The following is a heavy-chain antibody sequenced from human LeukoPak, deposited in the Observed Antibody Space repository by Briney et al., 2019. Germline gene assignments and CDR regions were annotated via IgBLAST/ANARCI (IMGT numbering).Heavy chain of an antibody. Sequence: WGSLRLSCAASGFTFSSYWMHWVRHAPGKGLVWVSRINSDGSSTTYADSVKGPFTISRDNAKNTLYLQMNSLRAEDTAVYYCARDRSSYGDYVAFDIWGQGTMVTVSS. J-gene: IGHJ3*02. CDR2: INSDGSST. D-gene: IGHD4-17*01. CDR1: GFTFSSYW. V-gene: IGHV3-74*01. CDR3: ARDRSSYGDYVAFDI.